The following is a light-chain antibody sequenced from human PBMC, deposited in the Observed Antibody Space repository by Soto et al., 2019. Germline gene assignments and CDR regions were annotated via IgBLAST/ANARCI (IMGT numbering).Light chain of an antibody. J-gene: IGLJ1*01. CDR3: CIYTSSSTYV. V-gene: IGLV3-21*02. Sequence: SYELTQPPSVSVAPGQTARITCGGNNIGSKSVHWYQQKPGQAPVLVVYDDSDRPSGIPDRFSGSKSGNTASLTISGLQAEDEADYYCCIYTSSSTYVFGTGTKVTVL. CDR2: DDS. CDR1: NIGSKS.